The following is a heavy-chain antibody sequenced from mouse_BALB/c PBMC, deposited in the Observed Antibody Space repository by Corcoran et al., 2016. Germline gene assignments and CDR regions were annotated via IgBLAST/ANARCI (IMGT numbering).Heavy chain of an antibody. CDR1: GFNINDYY. V-gene: IGHV14-1*02. CDR2: IDPENGNT. J-gene: IGHJ3*01. D-gene: IGHD1-1*01. Sequence: EVQLQQSGAELVRPGALVKLSCNASGFNINDYYMHWVKQRPEQGLEWIGWIDPENGNTIYDPKFQGKASITADTSSNTAYLQLSSLTSEDTAVYYCHITTVVEAYWGQGTLVTVSA. CDR3: HITTVVEAY.